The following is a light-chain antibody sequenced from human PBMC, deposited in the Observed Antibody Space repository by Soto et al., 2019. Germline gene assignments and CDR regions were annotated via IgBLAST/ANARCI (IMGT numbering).Light chain of an antibody. CDR1: QSVAYNH. Sequence: EVVLTQSPGTLSLSAGERATLYCRASQSVAYNHLAWYQQKTGQAPRLLIYDASTRAAGIPDRFSGSGSGTDFTLTISRLEPEDFGVYFCHHYTRSPIFTFGPGTTVD. CDR3: HHYTRSPIFT. V-gene: IGKV3-20*01. J-gene: IGKJ3*01. CDR2: DAS.